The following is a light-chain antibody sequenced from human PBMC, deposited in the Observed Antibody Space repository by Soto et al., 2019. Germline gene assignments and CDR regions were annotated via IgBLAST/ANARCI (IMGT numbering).Light chain of an antibody. Sequence: DTQLTQSPSSLSASVGDRVTITCRASQSVDNYLNWYQQKPGKAPKLLIYAASSLQSGVPSRFSGSGSGTDFTLTISSLQPEDFATYFCQQSYTTWTFGQGTKVDI. J-gene: IGKJ1*01. CDR3: QQSYTTWT. V-gene: IGKV1-39*01. CDR1: QSVDNY. CDR2: AAS.